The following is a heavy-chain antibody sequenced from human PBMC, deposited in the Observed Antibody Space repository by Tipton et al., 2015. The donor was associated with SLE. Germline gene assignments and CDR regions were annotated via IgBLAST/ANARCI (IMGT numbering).Heavy chain of an antibody. Sequence: GSLRLSCAASGFTFSSYAMSWVRQAPGKGLEWVSAISGSGGSTYYADSVKGRFTISRDNAKNTLYLQMNSLRAEDTAVYYCARAGYDSSGYPPYWGQGTLVTVSS. CDR3: ARAGYDSSGYPPY. D-gene: IGHD3-22*01. CDR2: ISGSGGST. CDR1: GFTFSSYA. V-gene: IGHV3-23*01. J-gene: IGHJ4*02.